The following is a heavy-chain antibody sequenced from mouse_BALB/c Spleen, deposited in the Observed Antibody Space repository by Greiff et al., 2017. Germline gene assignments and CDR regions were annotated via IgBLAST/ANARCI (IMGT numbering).Heavy chain of an antibody. Sequence: VQVVESGPGLVQPSQSLSITCTVSGFSLTSYGVHWVRQSPGKGLEWLGVIWSGGSTDYNAAFISRLSISKDNSKSQVFFKMNSLQANDTAIYYCARTYYGSSYVYAMDYWGQGTSVTVSS. CDR3: ARTYYGSSYVYAMDY. CDR1: GFSLTSYG. D-gene: IGHD1-1*01. V-gene: IGHV2-2*02. CDR2: IWSGGST. J-gene: IGHJ4*01.